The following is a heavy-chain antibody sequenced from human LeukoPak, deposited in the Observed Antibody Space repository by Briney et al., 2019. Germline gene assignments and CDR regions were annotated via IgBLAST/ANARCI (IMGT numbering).Heavy chain of an antibody. CDR3: ARDAYYDSTGLSAFDI. CDR1: GFTFKKYA. D-gene: IGHD3-22*01. V-gene: IGHV3-33*08. CDR2: IWYDGSNK. Sequence: PGGSLRLSCSASGFTFKKYAMHWVHQAPGKGLEWVAVIWYDGSNKYYADSVKGRFTISRDNSKNTLYLQMNSLRAEDTAVYYCARDAYYDSTGLSAFDIWGQGTMVTVSS. J-gene: IGHJ3*02.